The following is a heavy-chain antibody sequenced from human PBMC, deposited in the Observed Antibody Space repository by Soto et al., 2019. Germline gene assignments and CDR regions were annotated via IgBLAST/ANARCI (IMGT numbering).Heavy chain of an antibody. D-gene: IGHD3-9*01. CDR3: ARESHDILTGPPWVWYFDL. Sequence: QVQLQQWGAGPLRPLETLSLTCGVSGGSFSGYYWAWIRQSPGKGLEWFGEINDRGPINYNPSLKSRVSISVDTSKNHSSLNLRSVTAADTAVYYCARESHDILTGPPWVWYFDLWGRGTLVTVSS. V-gene: IGHV4-34*01. CDR1: GGSFSGYY. CDR2: INDRGPI. J-gene: IGHJ2*01.